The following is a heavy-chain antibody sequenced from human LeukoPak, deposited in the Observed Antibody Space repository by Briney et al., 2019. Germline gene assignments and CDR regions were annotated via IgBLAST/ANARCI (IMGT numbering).Heavy chain of an antibody. Sequence: ASVKVSCKASGYTFTSYAMNWVRQAPGQGLEWMGWINTNTGNPTYAQGFTGRFVFSLDTSVSTAYLQISSLKAEDTAVYYCAGGYSSELSGPAGNPSFDYWGQGTLVTVSS. D-gene: IGHD6-25*01. CDR3: AGGYSSELSGPAGNPSFDY. CDR2: INTNTGNP. CDR1: GYTFTSYA. J-gene: IGHJ4*02. V-gene: IGHV7-4-1*02.